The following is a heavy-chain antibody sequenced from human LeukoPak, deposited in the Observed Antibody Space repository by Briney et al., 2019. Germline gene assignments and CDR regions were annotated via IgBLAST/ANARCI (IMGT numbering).Heavy chain of an antibody. CDR2: IYTSGST. V-gene: IGHV4-4*07. CDR3: ARHYYDSSGYYLLDY. D-gene: IGHD3-22*01. Sequence: PSETLSLTCTVSGGSISSYYWSWIRQPAGKGLEWIGRIYTSGSTNYNPSLKSRVTMSVDTSKNQFSLKLSSVTAADTAVYYCARHYYDSSGYYLLDYWGQGTLVTVSS. J-gene: IGHJ4*02. CDR1: GGSISSYY.